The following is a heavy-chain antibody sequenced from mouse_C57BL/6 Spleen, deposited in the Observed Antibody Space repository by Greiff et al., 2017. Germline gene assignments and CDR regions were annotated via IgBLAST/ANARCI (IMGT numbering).Heavy chain of an antibody. CDR2: ISSGSSTI. D-gene: IGHD2-1*01. CDR3: ARYGNYWYFDV. J-gene: IGHJ1*03. V-gene: IGHV5-17*01. Sequence: EVQRVESGGGLVKPGGSLKLSCAASGFTFSDYGMHWVRQAPEKGLEWVAYISSGSSTIYYADTVKGRFTISRDNAKNTLFLQMTSLRSEDTAMYYCARYGNYWYFDVWGTGTTVTVSS. CDR1: GFTFSDYG.